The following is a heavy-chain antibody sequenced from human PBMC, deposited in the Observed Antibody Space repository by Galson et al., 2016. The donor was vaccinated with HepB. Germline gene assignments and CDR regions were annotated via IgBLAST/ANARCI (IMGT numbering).Heavy chain of an antibody. J-gene: IGHJ6*02. CDR1: GGSISSSSYY. Sequence: TLSLTCTVSGGSISSSSYYWGWIRQPPGKGLEWIGSIYYSGSTYYNPSLQSRVTISVDTSTNQFSLKMSSVTAADTAVYYCARRFRYTYGPPYGMAVWGQGTTVTVSS. CDR3: ARRFRYTYGPPYGMAV. V-gene: IGHV4-39*01. D-gene: IGHD5-18*01. CDR2: IYYSGST.